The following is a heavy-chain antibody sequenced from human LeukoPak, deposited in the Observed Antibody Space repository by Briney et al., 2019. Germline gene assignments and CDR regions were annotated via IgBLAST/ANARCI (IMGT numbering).Heavy chain of an antibody. Sequence: GGSPRLSCAASGLTVSRHYMTWVRQAPGKGLEWLSVISTGGSTNYADSVKGRFTISRDSSKNTLFLQMNSLRADDTAVYYCARDDYYDSSGLDYWGQGTLVTVSS. V-gene: IGHV3-53*01. D-gene: IGHD3-22*01. J-gene: IGHJ4*02. CDR1: GLTVSRHY. CDR2: ISTGGST. CDR3: ARDDYYDSSGLDY.